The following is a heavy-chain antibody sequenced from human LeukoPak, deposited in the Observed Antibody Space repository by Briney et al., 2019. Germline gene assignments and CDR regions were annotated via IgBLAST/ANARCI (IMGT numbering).Heavy chain of an antibody. CDR1: GGSISSGGYY. CDR3: ARHGLYQDYGY. CDR2: VYYSGST. V-gene: IGHV4-39*01. Sequence: SETLSLTCTVSGGSISSGGYYWSWLRQHPGKGLEWIGNVYYSGSTHYNPSLKSRVTISLDMSKNQFSLRLTSVTAADAAIYYCARHGLYQDYGYWGQGILVTVSS. J-gene: IGHJ4*02. D-gene: IGHD3-16*01.